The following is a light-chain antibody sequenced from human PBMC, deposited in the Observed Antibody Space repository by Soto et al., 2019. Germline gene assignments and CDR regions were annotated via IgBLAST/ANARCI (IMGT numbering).Light chain of an antibody. Sequence: QSVLTQPPSVSGAPGQRVTISCTGSSSNIGAGYDVHWYQQLPGTAPKLLIYGNSNRPSGVPDRFSGSKSGTSASLAITGLQAEDEADYYCSSYTTINTLIFGGGTKLTVL. CDR2: GNS. CDR1: SSNIGAGYD. V-gene: IGLV1-40*01. J-gene: IGLJ2*01. CDR3: SSYTTINTLI.